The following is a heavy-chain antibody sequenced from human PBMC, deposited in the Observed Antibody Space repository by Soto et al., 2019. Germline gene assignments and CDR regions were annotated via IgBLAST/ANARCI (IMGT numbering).Heavy chain of an antibody. Sequence: QVQLVESGGGVVQPGRSLRLSCAASGFTFSSYGMHWVRQAPGKGLEWVAVIWYDGSNKYYADSVKGRFTISRDNSKNTLYLEMNSLRAEDTAVYYCARGGGPYCGGDCYYPLGYWGQGTLVTVSS. V-gene: IGHV3-33*01. D-gene: IGHD2-21*02. J-gene: IGHJ4*02. CDR1: GFTFSSYG. CDR2: IWYDGSNK. CDR3: ARGGGPYCGGDCYYPLGY.